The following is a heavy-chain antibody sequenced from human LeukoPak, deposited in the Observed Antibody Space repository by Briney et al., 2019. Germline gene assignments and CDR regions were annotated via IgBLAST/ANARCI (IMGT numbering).Heavy chain of an antibody. Sequence: ASVKVSCKASGYTFTGYYMHWVRQAPGQGLEWMAIINPSGGSTSYAQKSQGRVTMTRDTSTSTVYMELSSLRSEDTAVYYCARDPLGRGYVYYFDYWGQGTLVTVSS. V-gene: IGHV1-46*01. CDR2: INPSGGST. J-gene: IGHJ4*02. D-gene: IGHD3-16*01. CDR3: ARDPLGRGYVYYFDY. CDR1: GYTFTGYY.